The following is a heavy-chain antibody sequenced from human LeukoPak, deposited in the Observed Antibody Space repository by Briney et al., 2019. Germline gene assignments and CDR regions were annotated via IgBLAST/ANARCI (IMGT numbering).Heavy chain of an antibody. CDR1: AASIRTNH. D-gene: IGHD2-15*01. CDR3: ARYISGGLDV. V-gene: IGHV4-4*07. CDR2: IYNSGNT. Sequence: SETLSLTCSVSAASIRTNHWTWIRQPAGKGLEWIGRIYNSGNTNYNPSLKSRVTMSVDTSKNQFSLKLSSVTAADTAIYYCARYISGGLDVWGQGTTVTVSS. J-gene: IGHJ6*02.